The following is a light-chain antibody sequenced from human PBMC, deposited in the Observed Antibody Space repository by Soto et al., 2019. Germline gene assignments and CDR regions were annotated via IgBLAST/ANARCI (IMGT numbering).Light chain of an antibody. V-gene: IGKV1-9*01. CDR1: QGIANF. CDR2: GAS. J-gene: IGKJ3*01. Sequence: IQLTQSPSSLSASVGDRVTISCRASQGIANFLAWYQQKPGKAPKLLIYGASTLQSGVPSRFRGSGSGTDFTLTISSLQPADFATYYCQQLNSFRIPFGPGTKVDIK. CDR3: QQLNSFRIP.